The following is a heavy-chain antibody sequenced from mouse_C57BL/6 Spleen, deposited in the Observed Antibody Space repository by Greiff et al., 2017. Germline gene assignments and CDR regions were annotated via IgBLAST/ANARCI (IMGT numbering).Heavy chain of an antibody. J-gene: IGHJ1*03. D-gene: IGHD1-1*01. CDR1: GFNIKDYY. V-gene: IGHV14-2*01. CDR2: IDPEDGET. CDR3: ARSDYGSSHWYFDV. Sequence: EVQLQQSGAELVKPGASVKLSCTASGFNIKDYYMHWVKQRTEQGLEWIGRIDPEDGETKSAPKFQGKATITADTSSNTAYLQLSSLTSEDTAVYYCARSDYGSSHWYFDVWGTGTTVTVSS.